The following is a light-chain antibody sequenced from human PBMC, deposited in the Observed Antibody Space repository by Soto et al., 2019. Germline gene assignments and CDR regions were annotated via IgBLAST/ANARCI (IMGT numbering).Light chain of an antibody. J-gene: IGLJ2*01. V-gene: IGLV2-14*01. CDR2: DVS. CDR3: SSYTSSRIRV. CDR1: SSDVGGYNY. Sequence: QSALTQPASVSGSPGQSITISCTGTSSDVGGYNYVSWYQQHPGKAPKLMIYDVSNRPSGVSNRFSGSKSGNTASLTISGLQAEDEADYYCSSYTSSRIRVFGGGPKLTVL.